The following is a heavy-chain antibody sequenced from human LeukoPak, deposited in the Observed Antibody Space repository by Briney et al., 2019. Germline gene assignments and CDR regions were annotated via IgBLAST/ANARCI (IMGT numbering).Heavy chain of an antibody. CDR3: ATKSTGGDYEGRYFDY. J-gene: IGHJ4*02. V-gene: IGHV4-34*01. CDR1: GGSISSYY. D-gene: IGHD4-17*01. CDR2: INHSGST. Sequence: SETLSLTCTVSGGSISSYYWSWIRQPPGKGLEWIGEINHSGSTNYNPSLKSRVTISVDTSKNQFSLKLSSVTAADTAVYYCATKSTGGDYEGRYFDYWGQGTLVTVSS.